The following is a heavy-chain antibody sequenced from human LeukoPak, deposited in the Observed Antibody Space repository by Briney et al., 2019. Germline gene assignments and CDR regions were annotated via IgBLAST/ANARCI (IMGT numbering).Heavy chain of an antibody. D-gene: IGHD2-21*02. V-gene: IGHV5-51*01. CDR3: ARLDWTGGNFYSS. J-gene: IGHJ5*02. CDR2: IYPDDSDT. Sequence: RGESLKISCKGSECSFITHWTAWVRQMPGKGLEWMGIIYPDDSDTKYSPSFQGQVIISADKSIRTAYLQWSSPKASDTAVYYCARLDWTGGNFYSSWGQGTQVIVSS. CDR1: ECSFITHW.